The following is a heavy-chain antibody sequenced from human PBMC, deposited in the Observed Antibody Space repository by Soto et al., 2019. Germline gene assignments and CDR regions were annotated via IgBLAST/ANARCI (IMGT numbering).Heavy chain of an antibody. V-gene: IGHV2-5*02. D-gene: IGHD4-17*01. CDR3: AHCTLHDYGDYDPGTSHVFDS. Sequence: QITLKESGPSPVKPTQTLTVTRTFSGFSLSNSGVGVAWIRQPPGKALEWLALIYGDNDKRYSPSLKTRLTITYDTSKNQVVLTMTNMDPVDTATYYCAHCTLHDYGDYDPGTSHVFDSLGHGTLVTVSS. CDR2: IYGDNDK. J-gene: IGHJ4*01. CDR1: GFSLSNSGVG.